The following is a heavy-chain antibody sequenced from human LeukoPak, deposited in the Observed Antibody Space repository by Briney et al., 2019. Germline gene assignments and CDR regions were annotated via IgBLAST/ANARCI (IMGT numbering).Heavy chain of an antibody. Sequence: GASVKVSCKASGGTFSSYAISWVRQVPGQGLEWMGRIIPIFGIANYAQKFQGRVTITADKSTSTAYMELSSLRSEDTAVYYCARGGNCSSTSCQTYYYYGMDVWGQGTTVTVSS. J-gene: IGHJ6*02. CDR3: ARGGNCSSTSCQTYYYYGMDV. D-gene: IGHD2-2*01. CDR2: IIPIFGIA. CDR1: GGTFSSYA. V-gene: IGHV1-69*04.